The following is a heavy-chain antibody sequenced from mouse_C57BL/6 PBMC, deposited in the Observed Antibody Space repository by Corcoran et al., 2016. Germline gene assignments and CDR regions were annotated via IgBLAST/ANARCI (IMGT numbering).Heavy chain of an antibody. J-gene: IGHJ3*01. CDR3: ARGTAQATLFAY. Sequence: EVQLQQSGPELVKPGASVKISCKASGYTFTDYYMNWVKQSHGKSLEWIGDINPNNGGTSYNQKFKGKATLTVDKSSSTAYMELRSLTSEDSAVYYCARGTAQATLFAYWGQGTLVTVSA. V-gene: IGHV1-26*01. CDR1: GYTFTDYY. CDR2: INPNNGGT. D-gene: IGHD3-2*02.